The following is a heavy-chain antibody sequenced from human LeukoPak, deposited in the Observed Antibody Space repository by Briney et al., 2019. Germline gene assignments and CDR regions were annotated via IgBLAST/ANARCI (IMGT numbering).Heavy chain of an antibody. CDR2: INVGNGNT. J-gene: IGHJ3*01. Sequence: ASVKVSCKASGHTFTSYAVHWVRQVPGQRLEWMGWINVGNGNTKYSQKFQGRVTITRDTSASAAYMELSSLRVDDTAMYYCARGGGGSMIVDWGQGTMVTVSS. CDR1: GHTFTSYA. CDR3: ARGGGGSMIVD. D-gene: IGHD3-22*01. V-gene: IGHV1-3*01.